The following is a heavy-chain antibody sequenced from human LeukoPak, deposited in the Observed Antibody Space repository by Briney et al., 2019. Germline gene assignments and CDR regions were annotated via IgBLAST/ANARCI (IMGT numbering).Heavy chain of an antibody. CDR1: GGSISSYY. V-gene: IGHV4-59*01. Sequence: SETLSLTCTVSGGSISSYYWSWIRPPPGKGLEWIGYIYYSGSTNYNPSLKSRVTLSVDTSKNQFSLKLSSVTAADTAVYYCARVRDGYNVADYWGQGSLVTVSS. CDR2: IYYSGST. J-gene: IGHJ4*02. CDR3: ARVRDGYNVADY. D-gene: IGHD5-24*01.